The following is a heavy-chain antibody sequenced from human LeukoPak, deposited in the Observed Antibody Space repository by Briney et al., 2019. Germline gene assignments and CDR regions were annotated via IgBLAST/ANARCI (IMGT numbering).Heavy chain of an antibody. Sequence: GASVKVSCKASGYTFTSYYMHWVRQAPGQGLEWMGIINPSGGSTSYAQKVQDRVTMTTDTSTSTAYLELRSEDTAVYYCARCGAAVTTHFSHWGQGTLVTVSS. J-gene: IGHJ4*02. CDR2: INPSGGST. CDR3: ARCGAAVTTHFSH. V-gene: IGHV1-46*01. CDR1: GYTFTSYY. D-gene: IGHD4-17*01.